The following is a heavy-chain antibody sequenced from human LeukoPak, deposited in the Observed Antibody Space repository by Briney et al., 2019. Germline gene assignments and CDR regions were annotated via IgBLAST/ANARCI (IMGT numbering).Heavy chain of an antibody. Sequence: ASVKVSCKASGGTFSSYAISWVRQAPGQGLEWMGGIIPIFGTANYAQKFQGRVTITADESTSTAYMELSSLRSEDTAVYYCARTEESYYEESQGNDYWGQGTLVTVSS. CDR2: IIPIFGTA. CDR3: ARTEESYYEESQGNDY. D-gene: IGHD3-22*01. CDR1: GGTFSSYA. J-gene: IGHJ4*02. V-gene: IGHV1-69*13.